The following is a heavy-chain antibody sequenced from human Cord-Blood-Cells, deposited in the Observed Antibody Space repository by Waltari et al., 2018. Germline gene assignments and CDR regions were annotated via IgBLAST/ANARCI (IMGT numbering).Heavy chain of an antibody. J-gene: IGHJ3*02. V-gene: IGHV1-2*06. Sequence: QVQLVQSGAEVKKPGASVKVSCKASGYTFTGYYMHWVRQAPGQGIEWMGRINPNSGGTNYAQKFQGRVTMTRDTSISTAYMELSRLRSDDTAVYYCARVEGPYCSGGSCYSRGAFDIWGQGTMVTVSS. CDR3: ARVEGPYCSGGSCYSRGAFDI. CDR2: INPNSGGT. CDR1: GYTFTGYY. D-gene: IGHD2-15*01.